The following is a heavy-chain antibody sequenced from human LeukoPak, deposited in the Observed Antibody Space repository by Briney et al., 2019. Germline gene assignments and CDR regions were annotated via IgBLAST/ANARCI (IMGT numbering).Heavy chain of an antibody. CDR2: ISGSGGST. CDR3: AKGFSADSRVRGVIEGNTFDY. D-gene: IGHD3-10*01. CDR1: GFTFSSYA. J-gene: IGHJ4*02. Sequence: GGSLRLSCAASGFTFSSYAMSWVRQAPGKGLEWVSAISGSGGSTYYADSVKGRFTISRDNSKNTLYLQMNSLRAEDTAVYYCAKGFSADSRVRGVIEGNTFDYWGQGTLVTVSS. V-gene: IGHV3-23*01.